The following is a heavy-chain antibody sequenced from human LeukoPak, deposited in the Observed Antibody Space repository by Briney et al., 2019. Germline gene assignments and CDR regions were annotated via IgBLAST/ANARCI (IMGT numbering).Heavy chain of an antibody. D-gene: IGHD5-18*01. CDR3: ARVSSSIQLWLQYYSYYTHV. V-gene: IGHV1-8*01. Sequence: ASVKVSCKTSGCSENFYGSTGVRQVAGQGREWMGWMNPRWGNTGYARKFQGRVTITRNSSLSTAYMELSSLRSDATALYYCARVSSSIQLWLQYYSYYTHVWGKGPTVTVSS. CDR1: GCSENFYG. J-gene: IGHJ6*03. CDR2: MNPRWGNT.